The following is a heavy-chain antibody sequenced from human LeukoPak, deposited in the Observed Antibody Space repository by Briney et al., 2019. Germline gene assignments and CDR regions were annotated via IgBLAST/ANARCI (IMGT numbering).Heavy chain of an antibody. V-gene: IGHV3-64D*06. D-gene: IGHD6-13*01. CDR3: VKGGRYSSNYYDY. J-gene: IGHJ4*02. CDR2: VTSNGAHT. CDR1: GFVFSNSA. Sequence: PGGSLRLSCSTSGFVFSNSAMHWVRQAPGKGLEFVSAVTSNGAHTYYADSVKDRFTISRDNSKNTLHLQLSGLRPDDTAMYYCVKGGRYSSNYYDYWGQGTLVTVSS.